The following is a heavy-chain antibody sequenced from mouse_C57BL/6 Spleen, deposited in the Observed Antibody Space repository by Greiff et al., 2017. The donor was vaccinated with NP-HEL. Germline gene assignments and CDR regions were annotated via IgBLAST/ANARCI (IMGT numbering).Heavy chain of an antibody. D-gene: IGHD1-1*01. Sequence: VQLQQSGAELVRPGTSVKVSCKASGYAFTNYLIEWVKQRPGQGLEWIGVINPGSGGTNYNEKFKGKATLTADKSSSTAYMQLSSLTDEDPAVYFWARSSTVVAPGFAYWGQGTLVTVSA. V-gene: IGHV1-54*01. CDR2: INPGSGGT. J-gene: IGHJ3*01. CDR1: GYAFTNYL. CDR3: ARSSTVVAPGFAY.